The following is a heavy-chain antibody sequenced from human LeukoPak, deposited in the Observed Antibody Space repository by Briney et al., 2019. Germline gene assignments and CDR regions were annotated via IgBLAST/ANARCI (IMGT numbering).Heavy chain of an antibody. CDR3: ARLPLGYYYMDV. V-gene: IGHV1-46*01. CDR1: GYTFTSYY. Sequence: WASVKVSCKASGYTFTSYYMHWVRQAPGQGLEWMGIINPSGGSTSYAQKFQGRVTMTRDTSTSTAYMELRSLRSDDTAVYYCARLPLGYYYMDVWGKGTTVTVSS. CDR2: INPSGGST. D-gene: IGHD3-16*01. J-gene: IGHJ6*03.